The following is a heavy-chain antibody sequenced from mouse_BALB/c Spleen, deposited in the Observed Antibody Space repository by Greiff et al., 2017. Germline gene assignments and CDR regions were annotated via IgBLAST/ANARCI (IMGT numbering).Heavy chain of an antibody. CDR1: GYSITSGYY. CDR2: ISYDGSN. J-gene: IGHJ3*01. V-gene: IGHV3-6*02. Sequence: EVQLQQSGPGLVKPSQSLSLTCSVTGYSITSGYYWNWIRQFPGNKLEWMGYISYDGSNNYNPSLKNRISITRDTSKNQFFLKLNSVTTEDTATYYCARDLHYYGYTWFAYWGQGTLVTVSA. D-gene: IGHD1-2*01. CDR3: ARDLHYYGYTWFAY.